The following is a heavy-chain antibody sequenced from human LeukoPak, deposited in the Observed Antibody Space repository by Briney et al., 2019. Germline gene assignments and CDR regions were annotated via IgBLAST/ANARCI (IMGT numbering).Heavy chain of an antibody. D-gene: IGHD6-19*01. Sequence: SETLSLTCAVYGGSFSGYYWGWIRQPPGKGLEWIGEINHSGSTNYNPPLKSRVTISVDTSKNQFSLKLSSVTAADTAVYYCARGSSGWTFDYWGQGTLVTVSS. CDR3: ARGSSGWTFDY. V-gene: IGHV4-34*01. CDR1: GGSFSGYY. J-gene: IGHJ4*02. CDR2: INHSGST.